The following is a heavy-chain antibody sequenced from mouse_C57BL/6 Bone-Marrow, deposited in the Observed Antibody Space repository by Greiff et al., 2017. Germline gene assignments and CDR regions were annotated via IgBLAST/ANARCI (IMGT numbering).Heavy chain of an antibody. Sequence: QVQLQQPGAELVKPGASVKLSCKASGYTFTSYWMHWVKQRPGQGLEWIGMIHPTSGSTNYNEKFKSKATLTVDTSSSPAYMHLSSLTAEDSAVYYCSRRQYRGFAYGGQGTLVTVSA. V-gene: IGHV1-64*01. J-gene: IGHJ3*01. CDR3: SRRQYRGFAY. CDR1: GYTFTSYW. CDR2: IHPTSGST. D-gene: IGHD5-1-1*01.